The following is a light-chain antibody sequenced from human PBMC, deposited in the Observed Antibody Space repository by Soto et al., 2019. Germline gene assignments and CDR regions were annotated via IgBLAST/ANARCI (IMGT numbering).Light chain of an antibody. Sequence: EIVMTQSPATLSLSPGQRATLSCRASQSVSSKLAWYQQRPGQAPRLLIYSASTRATGIPDRFSGSGSGTDFTLTISRLEPEDFAVYYCQQYDSSLWTFGQGTKVDIK. V-gene: IGKV3-20*01. CDR1: QSVSSK. CDR3: QQYDSSLWT. J-gene: IGKJ1*01. CDR2: SAS.